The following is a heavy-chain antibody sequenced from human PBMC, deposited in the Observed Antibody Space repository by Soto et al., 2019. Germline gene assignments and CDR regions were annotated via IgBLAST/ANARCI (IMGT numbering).Heavy chain of an antibody. CDR2: ISYDGSNK. Sequence: GGSLRLSCAASGFTFSSYGMHWVRQAPGKGLEWVAVISYDGSNKYYADSVKGRFTISRDNSKNTLYLQMNSLRAEDTAVYYCAKVAYYYDSSGYYDYWGQGTLVTVSS. D-gene: IGHD3-22*01. CDR1: GFTFSSYG. J-gene: IGHJ4*02. CDR3: AKVAYYYDSSGYYDY. V-gene: IGHV3-30*18.